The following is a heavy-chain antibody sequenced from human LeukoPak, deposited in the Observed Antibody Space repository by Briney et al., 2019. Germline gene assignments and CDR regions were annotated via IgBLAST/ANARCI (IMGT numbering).Heavy chain of an antibody. J-gene: IGHJ5*02. D-gene: IGHD3-16*02. CDR3: ARGLSSISNWFDP. CDR2: IYPGDSDT. V-gene: IGHV5-51*01. CDR1: GYSFTSYW. Sequence: GESLKISCKGSGYSFTSYWIGWVPQMPGKGLEWMGIIYPGDSDTRYSPSFQGQVTISADKSISTAYLQWSSLKASDTAMYYCARGLSSISNWFDPWGQGTLVTVSS.